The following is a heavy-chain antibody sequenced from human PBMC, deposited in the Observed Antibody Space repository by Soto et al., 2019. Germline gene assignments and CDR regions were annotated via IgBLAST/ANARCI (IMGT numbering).Heavy chain of an antibody. CDR3: ASGPYSSGWLGVAFDI. V-gene: IGHV1-18*01. D-gene: IGHD6-19*01. CDR2: ISAYNGNT. Sequence: ASVKVSCKASGYTFTIYGISWVRQAPGQGLEWMGWISAYNGNTNYAQKLQGRVTMTTDTSTSTAYMELRSLRSDDTAVYYCASGPYSSGWLGVAFDIWGQGTMVTVSS. J-gene: IGHJ3*02. CDR1: GYTFTIYG.